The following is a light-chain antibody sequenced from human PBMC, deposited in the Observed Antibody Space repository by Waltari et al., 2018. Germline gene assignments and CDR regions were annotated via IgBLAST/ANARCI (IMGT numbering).Light chain of an antibody. CDR2: NKPDSTI. CDR3: MILYNNAVV. V-gene: IGLV5-45*01. CDR1: SDINVRLYK. Sequence: QAVLTQPASLSASPGASSSLTGTFRSDINVRLYKIYWYQQRPGSPPQFLLKNKPDSTIQLGSGVPSRFSASKDTSANAFILLISGIQSEDEADYYCMILYNNAVVFGGGTNLTVL. J-gene: IGLJ3*02.